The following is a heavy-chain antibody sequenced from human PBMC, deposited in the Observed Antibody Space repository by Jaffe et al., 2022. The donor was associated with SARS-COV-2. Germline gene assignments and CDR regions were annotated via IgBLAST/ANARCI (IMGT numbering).Heavy chain of an antibody. V-gene: IGHV3-23*01. CDR3: AKEMIGGWPFDY. D-gene: IGHD6-19*01. J-gene: IGHJ4*02. CDR2: ISGSGGAT. CDR1: GFTFSSYA. Sequence: EVQLLESGGGLVQPGGSLRLSCAASGFTFSSYAMTWVRQAPGKGLEWVSAISGSGGATHYADSVKGRFSISRDNSKNTVYLQMNSLRAEDTAVFYCAKEMIGGWPFDYWGQGTLVTVSS.